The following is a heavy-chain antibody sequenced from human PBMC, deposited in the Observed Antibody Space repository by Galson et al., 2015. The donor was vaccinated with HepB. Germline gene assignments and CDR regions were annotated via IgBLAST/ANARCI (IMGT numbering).Heavy chain of an antibody. Sequence: SLRLSCAASGFTFSSYWMSWVRQAPGKGLEWVANIKQDGSEKYYVDSVKGRFTISRDNAKNSLYLQMNSLRAEDTAVYYCARADDSSGYYPIMRFDYWGQGTLVTVSS. CDR3: ARADDSSGYYPIMRFDY. CDR1: GFTFSSYW. J-gene: IGHJ4*02. V-gene: IGHV3-7*01. CDR2: IKQDGSEK. D-gene: IGHD3-22*01.